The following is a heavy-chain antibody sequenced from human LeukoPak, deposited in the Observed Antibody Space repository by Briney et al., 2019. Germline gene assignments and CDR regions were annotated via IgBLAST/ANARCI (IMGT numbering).Heavy chain of an antibody. J-gene: IGHJ4*02. Sequence: PGGSLRLSCAASGFSFSTYGMHWVRQAPGKGLEWVAIIWYDGSNTYYADSVKGRFTISRDNSKNTLYLRTNSLRAEDTAVYYCARSREHGSGTYDSYYFDYWGQGTLVTVSS. CDR1: GFSFSTYG. CDR3: ARSREHGSGTYDSYYFDY. V-gene: IGHV3-33*01. CDR2: IWYDGSNT. D-gene: IGHD3-10*01.